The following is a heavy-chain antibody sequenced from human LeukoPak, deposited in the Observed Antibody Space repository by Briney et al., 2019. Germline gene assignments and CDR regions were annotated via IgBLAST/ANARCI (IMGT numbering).Heavy chain of an antibody. Sequence: SVKVSCKASGGTFSSYAISWVRQAPGQGLEWMGGIIPIFGTANYAQKFQGRVTITADESTSTAYMELSSLRSEGTAVYYCARVGSVGATNYFDYWGQGTLVTVSS. V-gene: IGHV1-69*13. J-gene: IGHJ4*02. D-gene: IGHD1-26*01. CDR3: ARVGSVGATNYFDY. CDR2: IIPIFGTA. CDR1: GGTFSSYA.